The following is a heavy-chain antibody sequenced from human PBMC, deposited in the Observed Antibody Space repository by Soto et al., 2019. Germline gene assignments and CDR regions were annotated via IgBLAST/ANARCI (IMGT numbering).Heavy chain of an antibody. D-gene: IGHD6-19*01. CDR2: IKSKTHGGTT. CDR3: TTAGLAVSGGQSAVY. CDR1: GFTFSNTW. V-gene: IGHV3-15*07. J-gene: IGHJ4*02. Sequence: EVQLVESGGGFVKPGGSLRLSCAASGFTFSNTWMNWVRQAPGKGLEWVGRIKSKTHGGTTEYGARVKGRFTVSRDDSIDTLFLQVNSLKTENTAVYYCTTAGLAVSGGQSAVYWGEGTLVSVSS.